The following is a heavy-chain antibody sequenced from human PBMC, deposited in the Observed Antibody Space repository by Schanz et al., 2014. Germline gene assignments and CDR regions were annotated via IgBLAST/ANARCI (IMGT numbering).Heavy chain of an antibody. D-gene: IGHD2-8*02. J-gene: IGHJ4*02. Sequence: QVQLVQSGAEVKKPGASVKVSCKASGYTFISYFIHWVRQAPGQGLEWMGIINPNSGATIYAQNFQGRVTMTRDTSISTAYMELSRLRSDDTAVYYCARGLVRYFAYWGQGTLVTVSS. CDR1: GYTFISYF. CDR2: INPNSGAT. CDR3: ARGLVRYFAY. V-gene: IGHV1-2*02.